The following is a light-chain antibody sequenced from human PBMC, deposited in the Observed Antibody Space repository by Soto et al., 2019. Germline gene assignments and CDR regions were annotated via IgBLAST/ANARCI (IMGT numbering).Light chain of an antibody. J-gene: IGLJ2*01. CDR2: EVT. CDR1: SSDVGDYNY. V-gene: IGLV2-8*01. Sequence: QSALTQPPSASGSPGQSVTISCTATSSDVGDYNYVSWYQQHPGKVPKLMIHEVTNRPSGVPDRFAGSKSGKTASLTVSGLQAEDEADYYCSSRAGSDVVFGGGTKVTVL. CDR3: SSRAGSDVV.